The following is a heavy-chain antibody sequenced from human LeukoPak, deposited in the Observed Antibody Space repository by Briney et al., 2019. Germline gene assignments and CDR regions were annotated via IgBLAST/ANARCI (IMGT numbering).Heavy chain of an antibody. V-gene: IGHV3-23*01. CDR3: VQGHQLTDY. Sequence: GGSLRLSCAASGFTFSSYAMSWVRQAPGKGLEWVSSVSGSGGGTYYADSVKGRSTISRDNSKNTLYLQMGSLRAEDTAVYYCVQGHQLTDYWGQGTLVTVSS. J-gene: IGHJ4*02. CDR2: VSGSGGGT. CDR1: GFTFSSYA. D-gene: IGHD2-2*01.